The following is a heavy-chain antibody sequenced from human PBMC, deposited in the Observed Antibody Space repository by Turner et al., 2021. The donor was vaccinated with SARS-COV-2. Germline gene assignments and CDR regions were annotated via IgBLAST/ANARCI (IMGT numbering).Heavy chain of an antibody. J-gene: IGHJ4*02. Sequence: ASGGTFSSYTISWVRQAPGQGLEWMGRIIPIVGIANYAQKFQGRVTITADKSTSTAYMELSSLRSEDTAVYYCARDDCSSTSWLPGGYWGQGTLVTGSS. CDR2: IIPIVGIA. V-gene: IGHV1-69*04. D-gene: IGHD2-2*01. CDR3: ARDDCSSTSWLPGGY. CDR1: GGTFSSYT.